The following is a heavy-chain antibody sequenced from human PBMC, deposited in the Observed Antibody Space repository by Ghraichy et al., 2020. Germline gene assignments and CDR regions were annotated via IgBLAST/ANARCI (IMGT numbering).Heavy chain of an antibody. Sequence: LSLTCAASGFTFSSYSMNWVRQAQGKGLEWVSSISSSSSYIYYADSVKGRLTISRDNAKNSLYLQMNSLRAEDTAVYYCARDQDGYNWGVDYWGQGTLVTVSS. D-gene: IGHD5-24*01. CDR3: ARDQDGYNWGVDY. CDR1: GFTFSSYS. V-gene: IGHV3-21*01. CDR2: ISSSSSYI. J-gene: IGHJ4*02.